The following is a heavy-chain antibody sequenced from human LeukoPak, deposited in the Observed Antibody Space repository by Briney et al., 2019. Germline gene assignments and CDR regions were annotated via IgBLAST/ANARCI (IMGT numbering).Heavy chain of an antibody. CDR1: GGSFSGYY. CDR2: IHYTGST. Sequence: ASETLSLTCAVYGGSFSGYYWSWIRQPPGKGLEWIGYIHYTGSTDYNPSLNSRLTMSVDTSKNQFSLKLNSVTAADTAVYFCARRTYSAAYWKHFDYWGQGTLVTVSS. V-gene: IGHV4-59*08. D-gene: IGHD1-1*01. CDR3: ARRTYSAAYWKHFDY. J-gene: IGHJ4*02.